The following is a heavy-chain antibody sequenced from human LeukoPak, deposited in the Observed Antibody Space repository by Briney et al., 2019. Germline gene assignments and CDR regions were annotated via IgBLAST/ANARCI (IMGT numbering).Heavy chain of an antibody. V-gene: IGHV3-7*01. CDR3: ARYRVGATCYYFDY. J-gene: IGHJ4*02. CDR2: IKQDGSEK. Sequence: GGSLRLSCAASGFTFSSYWMSWVRQAPGKGLEWVANIKQDGSEKYYVDSVKGRFTISRDNAKNSLYLQMNSLRAEDTAVYYCARYRVGATCYYFDYWGQGTLVTVSS. CDR1: GFTFSSYW. D-gene: IGHD1-26*01.